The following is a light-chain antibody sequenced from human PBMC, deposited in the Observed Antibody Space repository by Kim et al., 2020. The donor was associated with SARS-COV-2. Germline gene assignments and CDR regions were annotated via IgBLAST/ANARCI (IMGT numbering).Light chain of an antibody. J-gene: IGLJ2*01. CDR1: SSNIGSNT. Sequence: QSVLTQPPSASGTPGQRVTISCSGSSSNIGSNTVNWYQQLPGTAPKLLIYSNNQRPSGVPDRFSGSKSGTSASLAISGLQSEDEADYYCEAWDDSLNGGVFGGGTQLTVL. CDR3: EAWDDSLNGGV. CDR2: SNN. V-gene: IGLV1-44*01.